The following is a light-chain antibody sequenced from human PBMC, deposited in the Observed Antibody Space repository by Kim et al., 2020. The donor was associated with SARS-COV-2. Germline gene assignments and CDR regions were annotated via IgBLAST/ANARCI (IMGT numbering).Light chain of an antibody. Sequence: QSALTQPPSASGSPAQSVTIYCTGTSSDIGGYDYVSWYQQHPGKAPKLMIYEVSKRPSGVPDRFSGSKSGNTASLTVSGLQAEDEADYYCSPYAGSNNYVFGPGTKVTVL. CDR2: EVS. V-gene: IGLV2-8*01. J-gene: IGLJ1*01. CDR1: SSDIGGYDY. CDR3: SPYAGSNNYV.